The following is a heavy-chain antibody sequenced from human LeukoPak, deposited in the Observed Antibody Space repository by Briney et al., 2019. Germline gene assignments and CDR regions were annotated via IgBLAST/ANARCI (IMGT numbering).Heavy chain of an antibody. D-gene: IGHD3-16*01. CDR3: ARQFFTSQGGFDP. CDR2: INYSANT. V-gene: IGHV4-39*01. J-gene: IGHJ5*02. Sequence: SETLSLTCTVSGGSISSNNYYWGWIRQPPEEGLQWIGSINYSANTYYNPSLKSRVTISVDTSKNQFSLKLTSVTAADTAVYYCARQFFTSQGGFDPWGQGTLVTVSS. CDR1: GGSISSNNYY.